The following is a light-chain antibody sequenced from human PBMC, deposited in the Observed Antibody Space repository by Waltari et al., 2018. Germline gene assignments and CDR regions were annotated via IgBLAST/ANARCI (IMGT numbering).Light chain of an antibody. V-gene: IGLV2-23*02. CDR2: EVT. Sequence: QSGLAQPASASGSPGQSITITCTGTSSDVGNYNLVSWYQQRPGKAPRLLVYEVTKRAPVTSDRCSASKSGNTASLSISGLQAQEDEADYYCCSYVGLGTYVFGTGTKVTV. J-gene: IGLJ1*01. CDR3: CSYVGLGTYV. CDR1: SSDVGNYNL.